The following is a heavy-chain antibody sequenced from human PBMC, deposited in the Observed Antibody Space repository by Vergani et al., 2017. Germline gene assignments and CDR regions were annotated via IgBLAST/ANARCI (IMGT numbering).Heavy chain of an antibody. CDR1: GGSFSGYY. V-gene: IGHV4-34*01. J-gene: IGHJ4*02. Sequence: QVQLQQWGAGLLKPPETLSLTCAVYGGSFSGYYWSWIRQPPGKGLEWIGEINHSGSTNYNPSLKSRVTISVDTSKNQFSLKLSSVTAADTAVYYCASQKDYYGSGSYYNGQTSFDYWGQGTLVTVSS. CDR2: INHSGST. D-gene: IGHD3-10*01. CDR3: ASQKDYYGSGSYYNGQTSFDY.